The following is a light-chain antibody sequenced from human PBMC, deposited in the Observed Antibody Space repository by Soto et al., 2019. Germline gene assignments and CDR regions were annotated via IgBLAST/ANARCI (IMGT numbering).Light chain of an antibody. CDR3: QSYDSSLSGYV. V-gene: IGLV1-40*01. CDR1: SSNIGAGYD. CDR2: RNT. Sequence: QSVLTQPPSVSGAPGQRVTISCAGNSSNIGAGYDVHWFQQLPGTAPKLLVYRNTNRPSGVPDRFSGSKSGTSASLAITGLRADDEADYYCQSYDSSLSGYVFGTGTKLTVL. J-gene: IGLJ1*01.